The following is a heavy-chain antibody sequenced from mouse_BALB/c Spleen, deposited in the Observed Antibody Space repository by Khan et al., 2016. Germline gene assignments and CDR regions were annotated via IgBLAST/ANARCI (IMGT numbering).Heavy chain of an antibody. J-gene: IGHJ4*01. CDR3: ARSRGNYRYAMDY. Sequence: VQLQQSGAELVKPGASVKLSCTASGFNIKDTYMHWVKQRPEQGLEWIGRIDPANGNTKYDPKFQGKATITADTSSNTAYLQLSSLTSEDTAVYYCARSRGNYRYAMDYWGQGTSVTVSS. CDR2: IDPANGNT. V-gene: IGHV14-3*02. CDR1: GFNIKDTY. D-gene: IGHD2-1*01.